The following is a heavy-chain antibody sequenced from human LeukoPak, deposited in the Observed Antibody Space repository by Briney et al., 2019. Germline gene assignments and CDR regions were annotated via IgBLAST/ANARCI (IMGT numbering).Heavy chain of an antibody. J-gene: IGHJ4*02. Sequence: SETLSLTCAVYGGSFSGYYWSWIRQPPGKGLEWSGEINHSGSTNYNPSLKSRVTISVDTSKNQFSLKLSSVTAADTAVYYCARGYSYGTGTKGCFDYWGQGTLVTVSS. D-gene: IGHD5-18*01. CDR3: ARGYSYGTGTKGCFDY. CDR1: GGSFSGYY. V-gene: IGHV4-34*01. CDR2: INHSGST.